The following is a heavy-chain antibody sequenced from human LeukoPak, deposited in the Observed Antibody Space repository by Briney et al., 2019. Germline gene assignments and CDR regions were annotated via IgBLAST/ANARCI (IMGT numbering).Heavy chain of an antibody. J-gene: IGHJ4*02. D-gene: IGHD2/OR15-2a*01. CDR1: GFTFSSYG. CDR3: ARLYDDCTRSTCLWYFDY. V-gene: IGHV3-30*03. CDR2: ISYDGSNK. Sequence: GGSLRLSCAASGFTFSSYGMHWVRQAPGKGLEWVAVISYDGSNKYYADSVKGRFTISRDNAKNSPILQMNSLRAEDTAVYYCARLYDDCTRSTCLWYFDYWGQGTLVTVPS.